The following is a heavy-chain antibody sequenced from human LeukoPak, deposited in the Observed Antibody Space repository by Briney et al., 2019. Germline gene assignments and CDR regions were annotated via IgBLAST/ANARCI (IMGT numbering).Heavy chain of an antibody. D-gene: IGHD3-9*01. Sequence: GGSLRLSCAASGFTFSSYTMSWVRQAPGKGLEWVAAISNSGDTTYYTDSVKGRFTISRDNSKNTLFLQMNSLRAEDTAVYYCVKASRYFGEFDYWGQGALVTVSS. CDR3: VKASRYFGEFDY. CDR2: ISNSGDTT. J-gene: IGHJ4*02. CDR1: GFTFSSYT. V-gene: IGHV3-23*01.